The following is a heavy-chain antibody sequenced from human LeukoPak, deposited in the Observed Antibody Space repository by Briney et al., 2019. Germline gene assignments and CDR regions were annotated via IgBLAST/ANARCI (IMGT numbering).Heavy chain of an antibody. D-gene: IGHD3-22*01. CDR3: ARRSRGSGYYNRHHAFDI. CDR1: GYTFTSYY. CDR2: INPSGGST. V-gene: IGHV1-46*01. Sequence: GALVKVSCKASGYTFTSYYMHWVRQAPGQGLEWMGIINPSGGSTSYAQKFQGRVTMTRDTSTSTVYMELSSLRSEDTAVYYCARRSRGSGYYNRHHAFDIWGPGTMVTVSS. J-gene: IGHJ3*02.